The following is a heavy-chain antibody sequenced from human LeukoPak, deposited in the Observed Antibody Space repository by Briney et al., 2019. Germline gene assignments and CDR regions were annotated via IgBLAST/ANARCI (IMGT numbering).Heavy chain of an antibody. CDR3: ARDLRYGSGSFMDC. CDR2: IYYSGST. V-gene: IGHV4-39*07. D-gene: IGHD3-10*01. CDR1: GGSISSSSYY. J-gene: IGHJ4*02. Sequence: SETLSLTCTVSGGSISSSSYYWGWIRQPPGKGLEWIGSIYYSGSTYYNPSLKSRVTISVDTSKNQFSLKLSSVTAADTAVYYCARDLRYGSGSFMDCWGQGTLVTVSS.